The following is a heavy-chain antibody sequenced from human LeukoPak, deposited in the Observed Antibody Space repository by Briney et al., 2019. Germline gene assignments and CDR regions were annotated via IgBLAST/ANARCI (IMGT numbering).Heavy chain of an antibody. D-gene: IGHD2-15*01. CDR3: ARDYIGAASWCSCGCQNGGFDP. CDR2: IHYSGPT. Sequence: SQTLSLTCTVSGASVSSGDYYWSWLRQHPGKGLEWIGYIHYSGPTYSHPSLRSRVTLSVDPSNNRLSLRLSSVNSPGTAVCHCARDYIGAASWCSCGCQNGGFDPWGQGTLVSVSS. J-gene: IGHJ5*02. V-gene: IGHV4-31*03. CDR1: GASVSSGDYY.